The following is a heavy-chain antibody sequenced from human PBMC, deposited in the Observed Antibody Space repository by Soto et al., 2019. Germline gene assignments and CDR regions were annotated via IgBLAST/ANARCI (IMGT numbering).Heavy chain of an antibody. CDR1: GYTFTSYG. CDR2: ISAHNGNT. CDR3: ARGRYGDY. Sequence: QVHLVQSGAEVKKPGASVKVSCKASGYTFTSYGITWVRQAPGQGLEWMGWISAHNGNTDYAQKLQGRVIGTRDTPSAVAYTEPRSQRSDDTSVYYCARGRYGDYWGQGSLVTVST. V-gene: IGHV1-18*01. J-gene: IGHJ4*02. D-gene: IGHD1-1*01.